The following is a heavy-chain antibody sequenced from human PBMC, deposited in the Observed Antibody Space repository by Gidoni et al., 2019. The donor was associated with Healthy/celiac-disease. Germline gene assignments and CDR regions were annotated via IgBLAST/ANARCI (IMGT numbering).Heavy chain of an antibody. V-gene: IGHV3-15*01. CDR3: TTDLPSGSDRAFDI. Sequence: EVQLVEPGGGVVKPGGSLRLSCAASGLTVSNAWMSWVRQAPGTGLEWVGRIKSKTDGETTDYAAHVKGRFTISRDDSKNTLYLQMNSLKTEDTAVYYCTTDLPSGSDRAFDIWGQGTMVTVSS. CDR1: GLTVSNAW. J-gene: IGHJ3*02. CDR2: IKSKTDGETT. D-gene: IGHD1-26*01.